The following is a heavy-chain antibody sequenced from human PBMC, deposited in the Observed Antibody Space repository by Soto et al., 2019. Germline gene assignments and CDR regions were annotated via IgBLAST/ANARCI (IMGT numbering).Heavy chain of an antibody. CDR3: NRGSEYDFWSGYL. J-gene: IGHJ4*02. CDR1: GGTSTRYA. D-gene: IGHD3-3*01. CDR2: IVPMFGTS. V-gene: IGHV1-69*06. Sequence: QERLVQSGAEVRKPGSSVKVSCKVTGGTSTRYAINWVRQAPGQGLEWMGGIVPMFGTSKYAQKFQGRVTITADTSTTIAYMELRSLRSEDTVVYYCNRGSEYDFWSGYLWGQGTLVSVSS.